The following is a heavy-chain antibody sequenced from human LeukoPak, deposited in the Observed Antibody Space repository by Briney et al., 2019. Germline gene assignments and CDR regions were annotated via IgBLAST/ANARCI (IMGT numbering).Heavy chain of an antibody. V-gene: IGHV3-21*01. D-gene: IGHD6-19*01. CDR3: ARDLSPRYSSGWYDGGDY. CDR2: ISSSSSYI. J-gene: IGHJ4*02. Sequence: GGSLRLSCAASGFTFSSYWMSWVRQAPGKGLEWVSSISSSSSYIYYADSVKGRFTISRDNAKNSLYLQMNSLRAEDTAVYYCARDLSPRYSSGWYDGGDYWGQGTLVTVSS. CDR1: GFTFSSYW.